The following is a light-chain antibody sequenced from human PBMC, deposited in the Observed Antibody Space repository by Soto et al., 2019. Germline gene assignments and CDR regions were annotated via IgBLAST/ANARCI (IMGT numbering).Light chain of an antibody. CDR2: DVS. V-gene: IGLV2-14*01. CDR1: SSDVGGYDY. J-gene: IGLJ2*01. Sequence: QSVLTQPASVSGSPGPSITISCTGTSSDVGGYDYVSWYQQYPGKAPQLVIYDVSNRPSGVSNRFSGSKSGNTASLTISGLQAEDEADYYCSSYTSSSTLVFGGGTKVTVL. CDR3: SSYTSSSTLV.